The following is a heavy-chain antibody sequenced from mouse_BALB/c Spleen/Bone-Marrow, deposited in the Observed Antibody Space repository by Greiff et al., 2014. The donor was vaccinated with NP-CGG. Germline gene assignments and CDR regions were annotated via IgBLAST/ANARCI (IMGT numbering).Heavy chain of an antibody. D-gene: IGHD4-1*01. Sequence: VHVKQSGPELVKPGASVKVSCKASGYSFTDYYMYWVKQSHGKSLEWIGYIDPYNGGTSYNQKFKGKATLTVDKSSSTAFMHLNSMTSEDYAVEYCAITGTAYWDIDVWGAGTTVTVSS. CDR1: GYSFTDYY. CDR3: AITGTAYWDIDV. CDR2: IDPYNGGT. J-gene: IGHJ1*01. V-gene: IGHV1S135*01.